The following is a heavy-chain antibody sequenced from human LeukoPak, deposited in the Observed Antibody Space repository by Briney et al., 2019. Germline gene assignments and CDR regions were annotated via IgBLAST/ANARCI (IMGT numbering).Heavy chain of an antibody. D-gene: IGHD3-9*01. V-gene: IGHV6-1*01. Sequence: SQTLSLTCAISGDSVSSNSAAWNWMRQSPSRGLEWLGRTYYRSKWYNDYAVSVKSRITINPDTSKNQFSLQLNSVTPEDTAVYYCASNYDRARFDDWGQGTLVTVSS. CDR2: TYYRSKWYN. CDR1: GDSVSSNSAA. J-gene: IGHJ4*02. CDR3: ASNYDRARFDD.